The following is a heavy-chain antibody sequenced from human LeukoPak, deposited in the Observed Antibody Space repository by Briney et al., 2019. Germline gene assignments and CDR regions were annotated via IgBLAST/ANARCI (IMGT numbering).Heavy chain of an antibody. D-gene: IGHD3-22*01. J-gene: IGHJ4*02. V-gene: IGHV4-39*01. CDR1: GGSISSSSYY. CDR3: ARHIPITMIVVVNPPPPDY. Sequence: SETLSLTCTVSGGSISSSSYYWGWIRQPPGKGLEWIGSIYYSGSTYYNPSLKSRVTISLDTSKNQFSLKLSSVTAADTAVYYCARHIPITMIVVVNPPPPDYWGQGTLVTVSS. CDR2: IYYSGST.